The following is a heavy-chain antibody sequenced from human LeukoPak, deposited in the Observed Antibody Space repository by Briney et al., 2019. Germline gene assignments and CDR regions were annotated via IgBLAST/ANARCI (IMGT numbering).Heavy chain of an antibody. CDR2: ISYDGSLQ. V-gene: IGHV3-30*18. CDR3: AKDYGDLSRYLDL. Sequence: GGSLRLSCSASGFTYSIHGMRWVRQAPGKGLDWVAVISYDGSLQYYADSVKGRFTVSRDNYRNTLYLQMNSLSAADTAVYYCAKDYGDLSRYLDLWGRGTLVTVSS. J-gene: IGHJ2*01. CDR1: GFTYSIHG. D-gene: IGHD4-17*01.